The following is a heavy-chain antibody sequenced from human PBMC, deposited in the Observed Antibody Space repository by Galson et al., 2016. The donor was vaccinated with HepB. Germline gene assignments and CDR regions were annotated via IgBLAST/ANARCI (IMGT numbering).Heavy chain of an antibody. V-gene: IGHV1-3*01. D-gene: IGHD2-2*01. CDR2: INPGNGNT. CDR3: ARDSLDIVSVPAPANYFDP. CDR1: GYTFTDYA. J-gene: IGHJ5*02. Sequence: SVKVSCKASGYTFTDYALHWVRQASGQSLEWMGWINPGNGNTEYSQKFQDRVTITRDTSANTAYLEMSSLTSEDTALYFCARDSLDIVSVPAPANYFDPWGQGTLVTVSS.